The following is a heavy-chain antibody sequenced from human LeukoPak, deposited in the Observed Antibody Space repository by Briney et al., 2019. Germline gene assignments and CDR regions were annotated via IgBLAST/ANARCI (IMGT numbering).Heavy chain of an antibody. CDR3: AHSGKYYDFDY. J-gene: IGHJ4*02. D-gene: IGHD1-26*01. Sequence: SETLSLTCTVSGGSISSSTYYWGWIRQPPGKGLEWIGSIHYSGSTYYSPSLKSRVTISEDTSKNQFSLKLTSVTAADTAVYFCAHSGKYYDFDYWGREPWSPSPQ. CDR1: GGSISSSTYY. V-gene: IGHV4-39*01. CDR2: IHYSGST.